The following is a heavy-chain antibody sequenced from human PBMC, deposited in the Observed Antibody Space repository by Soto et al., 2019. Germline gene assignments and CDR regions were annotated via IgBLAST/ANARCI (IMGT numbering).Heavy chain of an antibody. CDR1: GFTFSSYA. Sequence: PGGSLRLSCAASGFTFSSYAMSWVRQAPGKGLEWVSAISGSGGSTYYADSVKGRFTISRDNSENTLYLQMNSLRAEDTAVYYCAKPRPFGGVMVTRYYLDHGGKGALVTASP. V-gene: IGHV3-23*01. CDR2: ISGSGGST. J-gene: IGHJ4*02. CDR3: AKPRPFGGVMVTRYYLDH. D-gene: IGHD3-16*01.